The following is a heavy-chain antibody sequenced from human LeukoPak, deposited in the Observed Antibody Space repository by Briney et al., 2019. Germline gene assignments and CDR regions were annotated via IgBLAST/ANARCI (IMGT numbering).Heavy chain of an antibody. D-gene: IGHD1-7*01. V-gene: IGHV1-8*02. J-gene: IGHJ4*02. CDR1: GYTFTGYY. CDR3: ARKDWNSDY. Sequence: ASVKVSCKASGYTFTGYYMHWVRQATGQGLEWMGWMNPNSGNTGYAQKFQGRVTMTRNTSISTAYMELSSLRSEDTAVYYCARKDWNSDYWGQGTLVTVSS. CDR2: MNPNSGNT.